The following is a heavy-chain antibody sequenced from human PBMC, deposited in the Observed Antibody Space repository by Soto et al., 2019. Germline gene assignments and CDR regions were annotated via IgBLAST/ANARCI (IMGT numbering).Heavy chain of an antibody. CDR1: GYTFTSYG. J-gene: IGHJ4*02. CDR2: ISTNKGNT. Sequence: ASVKVSCKTSGYTFTSYGISWVRQAPGQGLEWMGWISTNKGNTNYAQKFQGRVTMTTDTSTSTGYMELRSLRSDDTAIYYCAKEQLERHFGFDYWGQGALVTVSS. V-gene: IGHV1-18*01. D-gene: IGHD1-1*01. CDR3: AKEQLERHFGFDY.